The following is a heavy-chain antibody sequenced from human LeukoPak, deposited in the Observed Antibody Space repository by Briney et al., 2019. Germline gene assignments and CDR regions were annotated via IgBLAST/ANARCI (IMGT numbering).Heavy chain of an antibody. CDR1: GYTFTSYY. CDR3: ARDLGTSSSWPDDAFDI. J-gene: IGHJ3*02. D-gene: IGHD6-13*01. CDR2: INPSGGST. Sequence: ASVKVSCKASGYTFTSYYMHWVRQAPGQGLEWMGIINPSGGSTSYAQKFQGRVTITADKSTSTAYMELSSLRSEDTAVYYCARDLGTSSSWPDDAFDIWGQGTMVTVSS. V-gene: IGHV1-46*01.